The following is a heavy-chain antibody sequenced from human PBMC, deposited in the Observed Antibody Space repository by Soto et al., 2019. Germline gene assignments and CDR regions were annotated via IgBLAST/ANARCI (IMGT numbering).Heavy chain of an antibody. CDR2: INAGNGDT. CDR1: GYTFTSYT. J-gene: IGHJ3*02. V-gene: IGHV1-3*01. CDR3: ARNIEISRSAFDI. Sequence: QVQLVQSGAEVKKPGASVKVSCKASGYTFTSYTMHWVRQAPGQRPEWMGWINAGNGDTKYSQKFQGKVTISRDTSASTAFMELSNLRSEDTAVYYCARNIEISRSAFDIWGQGTMVTVSS.